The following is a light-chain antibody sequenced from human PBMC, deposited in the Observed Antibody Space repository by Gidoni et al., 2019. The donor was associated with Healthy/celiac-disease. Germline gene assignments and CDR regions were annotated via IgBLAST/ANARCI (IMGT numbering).Light chain of an antibody. V-gene: IGKV3-11*01. CDR3: QQRSNWVFT. Sequence: ELVLTQSPATLSLSPGERATLSCRASQSVSSYLAWYQQKPGQAPRLLIYDASNRATGIPARFRGSGSGTDFTLTISSLEPEDFAVYYCQQRSNWVFTFGPGTKVDIK. J-gene: IGKJ3*01. CDR2: DAS. CDR1: QSVSSY.